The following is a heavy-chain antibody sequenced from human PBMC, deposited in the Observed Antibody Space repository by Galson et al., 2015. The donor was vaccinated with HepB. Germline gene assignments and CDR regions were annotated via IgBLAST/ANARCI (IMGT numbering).Heavy chain of an antibody. Sequence: SVKVSCKASGGTFSSYTISWVRQAPGQGLEWMGRMIPILGIANYAQKFQGRVTITADKSTSTAYMELSSLRSEDTAVYYCARDNVGIAAAGSFDYWGQGTQVTVSS. D-gene: IGHD6-13*01. CDR3: ARDNVGIAAAGSFDY. V-gene: IGHV1-69*04. CDR2: MIPILGIA. CDR1: GGTFSSYT. J-gene: IGHJ4*02.